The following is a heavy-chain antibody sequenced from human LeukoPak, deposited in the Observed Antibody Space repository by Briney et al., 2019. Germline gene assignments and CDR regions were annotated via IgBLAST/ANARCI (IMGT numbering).Heavy chain of an antibody. Sequence: ASVKVSRKASGYTFTGYYMHWVRQAPGQGLEWMGIINPSGGSTGYAQKFQGRVTMTRDTSTSTVYMELSSLRSEDTAVYYCARDNTGNSSWYRYFDYWGQGTLVTVSS. CDR1: GYTFTGYY. CDR2: INPSGGST. V-gene: IGHV1-46*01. CDR3: ARDNTGNSSWYRYFDY. J-gene: IGHJ4*02. D-gene: IGHD6-13*01.